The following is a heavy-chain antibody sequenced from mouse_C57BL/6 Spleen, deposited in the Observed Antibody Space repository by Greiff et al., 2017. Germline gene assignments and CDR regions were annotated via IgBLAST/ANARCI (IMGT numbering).Heavy chain of an antibody. D-gene: IGHD1-1*01. CDR1: GYSFTGYY. V-gene: IGHV1-42*01. J-gene: IGHJ2*01. CDR3: ARRIDYYGSSYDY. Sequence: VQLQQSGPELVKPGASVKISCKASGYSFTGYYMNWVKQSPEKSLEWIGEINPSTGGTTYNQKFKAKATLTVDKSSSTAYMQLKSLTSEDSAVYYCARRIDYYGSSYDYWCQGTTLTVSS. CDR2: INPSTGGT.